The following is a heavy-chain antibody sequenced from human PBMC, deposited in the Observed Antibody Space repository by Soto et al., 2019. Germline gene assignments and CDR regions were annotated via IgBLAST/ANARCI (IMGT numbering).Heavy chain of an antibody. J-gene: IGHJ6*02. V-gene: IGHV3-72*01. Sequence: EVQLVESGGGLVQSGGSLRLSCAASGLIFSDYHMDWVRQAPGKGLEWVGRMRRKANSYTTEYAASVKGRFTISRDDSKNSLYLQMNSLKSEDTAVYYCAMLGGWSGGSSGMDVWGQGTTVTVSS. CDR2: MRRKANSYTT. D-gene: IGHD6-19*01. CDR3: AMLGGWSGGSSGMDV. CDR1: GLIFSDYH.